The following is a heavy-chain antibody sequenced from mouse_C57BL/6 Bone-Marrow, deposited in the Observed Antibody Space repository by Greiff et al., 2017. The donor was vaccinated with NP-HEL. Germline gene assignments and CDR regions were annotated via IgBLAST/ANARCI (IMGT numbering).Heavy chain of an antibody. Sequence: EVKLVESGEGLVKPGGSLKLSCAASGFTFSSYAMSWVRQTPEKRLEWVAYISSGGDYIYYADTVKGRFTISRDNARNTLYLQMSSLKSEDTAMYYCTRDPSYGDFDYWGQGTTLTVSS. J-gene: IGHJ2*01. CDR2: ISSGGDYI. D-gene: IGHD1-1*02. V-gene: IGHV5-9-1*02. CDR1: GFTFSSYA. CDR3: TRDPSYGDFDY.